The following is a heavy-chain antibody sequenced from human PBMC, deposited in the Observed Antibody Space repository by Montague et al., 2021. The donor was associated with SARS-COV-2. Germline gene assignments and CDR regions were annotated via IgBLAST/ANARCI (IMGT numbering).Heavy chain of an antibody. V-gene: IGHV2-5*05. CDR3: AHRFAGFFDY. CDR1: GFSLNTPEVA. CDR2: IYGGDEE. Sequence: PALVKPTQTLTLTCTFSGFSLNTPEVAVGWIRQPPGEALEWLALIYGGDEERYGPSLQSRLTITRDTSKSQVVPTMSNMDPVDTATYYCAHRFAGFFDYWGQGILVTVSS. J-gene: IGHJ4*02.